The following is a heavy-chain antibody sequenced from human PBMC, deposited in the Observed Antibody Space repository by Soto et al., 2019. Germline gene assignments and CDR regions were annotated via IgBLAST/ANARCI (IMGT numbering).Heavy chain of an antibody. Sequence: SETLSLTCTVSGGSISSGGYYWSWIRQHPGKGLEWIGYIYYSGSTYYNPSLKSRVTISVDTSKNQFSLKLSSVTATDTAVYYCARASDILTGYYRSYFDYWGQGTLVTVSS. D-gene: IGHD3-9*01. J-gene: IGHJ4*02. CDR2: IYYSGST. CDR3: ARASDILTGYYRSYFDY. CDR1: GGSISSGGYY. V-gene: IGHV4-31*03.